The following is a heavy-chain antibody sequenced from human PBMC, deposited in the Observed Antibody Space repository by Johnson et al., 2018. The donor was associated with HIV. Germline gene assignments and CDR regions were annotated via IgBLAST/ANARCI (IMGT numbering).Heavy chain of an antibody. J-gene: IGHJ3*02. CDR2: IYSGGST. D-gene: IGHD3-3*01. CDR3: ARTSLEWLLFAFDI. V-gene: IGHV3-53*01. Sequence: MQLVESGGDLIQPGGSLRLSCAASGFTVSSNYMSWVRQAPGKGLEWVSVIYSGGSTYYADSVKGRFTISRDNSKNTRYLQMNSLRAEDTAVYYCARTSLEWLLFAFDIWGQGTMVTVSS. CDR1: GFTVSSNY.